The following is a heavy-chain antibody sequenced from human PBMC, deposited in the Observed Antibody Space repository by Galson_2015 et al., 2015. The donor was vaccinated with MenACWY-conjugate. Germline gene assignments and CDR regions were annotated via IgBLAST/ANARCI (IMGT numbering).Heavy chain of an antibody. V-gene: IGHV3-7*01. CDR3: ARAKEQWLSKTFDV. Sequence: SLRLSCETSGFTFSNSWKGWVRQAPGKGLEWVANIKHDGSGKFYVDSVKGRFIISRDNAKNSLYLQMDSLRAEDTAVYFCARAKEQWLSKTFDVWGQGTLVTVSS. CDR2: IKHDGSGK. J-gene: IGHJ3*01. CDR1: GFTFSNSW. D-gene: IGHD6-19*01.